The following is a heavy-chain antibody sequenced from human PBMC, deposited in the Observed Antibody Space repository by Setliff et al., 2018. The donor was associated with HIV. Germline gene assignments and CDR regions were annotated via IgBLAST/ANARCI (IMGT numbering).Heavy chain of an antibody. CDR3: ARDRAYGSGSPNWFDP. V-gene: IGHV1-18*01. CDR1: GYTFTSYG. J-gene: IGHJ5*02. D-gene: IGHD3-10*01. Sequence: ASVKVSCKASGYTFTSYGISWVRQAPGQGLGWMGWISAYNGNTNYAQKLQGRVTMTTDTSTSTAYMELRSLRSDDTAVYYCARDRAYGSGSPNWFDPWGQGTLVTVSS. CDR2: ISAYNGNT.